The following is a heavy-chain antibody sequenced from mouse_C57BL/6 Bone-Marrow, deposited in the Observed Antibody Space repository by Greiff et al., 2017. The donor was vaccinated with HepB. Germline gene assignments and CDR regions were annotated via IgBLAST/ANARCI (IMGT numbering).Heavy chain of an antibody. CDR3: ERGGPYAMDY. V-gene: IGHV1-52*01. CDR1: GYTFTSYW. Sequence: QVQLQQPGAELVRPGSSVKLSCKASGYTFTSYWMHWVKQRPIQGLEWIGNIDPSDSETHYNQKFKDKATLTVDKSSSTAYMQLSSLTSEDSAVYYCERGGPYAMDYWGQGTAVTVSS. CDR2: IDPSDSET. J-gene: IGHJ4*01.